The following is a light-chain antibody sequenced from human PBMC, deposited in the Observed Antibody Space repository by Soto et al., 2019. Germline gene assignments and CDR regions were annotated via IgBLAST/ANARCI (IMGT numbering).Light chain of an antibody. CDR2: DST. V-gene: IGKV1-12*01. CDR1: QDIRSW. Sequence: DIQMTQSPSSVSASVGDRVTITCRASQDIRSWLVWYQHKPGKAPNLLMFDSTTLQSGVPSRFSGSVSGTDFTLTISSLQPEDFATYYCQQAYRFPYTFGQGTKLDIK. CDR3: QQAYRFPYT. J-gene: IGKJ2*01.